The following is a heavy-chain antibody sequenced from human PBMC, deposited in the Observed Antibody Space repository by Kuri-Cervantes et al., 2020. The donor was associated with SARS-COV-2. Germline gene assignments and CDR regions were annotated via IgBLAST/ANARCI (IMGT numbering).Heavy chain of an antibody. CDR2: INHSGST. J-gene: IGHJ5*02. CDR3: AREGQDPGELLRWFDP. Sequence: SETLSLTCDVYGGSFSGYYWSWIRQPPGKGLEWIGEINHSGSTNYNPSLKSRVTISVDTSKNQFSLKLSSVTAADTAVYYCAREGQDPGELLRWFDPWGQGTLVTVSS. D-gene: IGHD3-10*01. V-gene: IGHV4-34*01. CDR1: GGSFSGYY.